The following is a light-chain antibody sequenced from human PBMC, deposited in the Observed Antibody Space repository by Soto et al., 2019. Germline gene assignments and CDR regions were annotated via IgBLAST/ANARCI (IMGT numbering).Light chain of an antibody. CDR2: SAT. J-gene: IGKJ1*01. CDR3: QVYGISPWT. V-gene: IGKV3-20*01. CDR1: QSVSTNQ. Sequence: EIVLTQSPDTLSVSLGETATLSCRASQSVSTNQLAWYQQKRGQAPRLVFHSATTKANAFPSRFSASGSGTDFTLTISNLQPEDFALYYCQVYGISPWTFGQGTKVDIK.